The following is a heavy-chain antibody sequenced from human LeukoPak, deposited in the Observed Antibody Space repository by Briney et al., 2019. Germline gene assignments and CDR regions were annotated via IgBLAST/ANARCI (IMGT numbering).Heavy chain of an antibody. Sequence: GGSLRLSCAASGFTFSSYSMNWVRQAPGKGLVWVSRINSDGSSTSYADSVKGRFTISRDNAKNTLYLQMNSLRAEDTAVYYCARDFIRGYSYGYDYWGQGTLVTVSS. CDR3: ARDFIRGYSYGYDY. J-gene: IGHJ4*02. CDR2: INSDGSST. V-gene: IGHV3-74*01. D-gene: IGHD5-18*01. CDR1: GFTFSSYS.